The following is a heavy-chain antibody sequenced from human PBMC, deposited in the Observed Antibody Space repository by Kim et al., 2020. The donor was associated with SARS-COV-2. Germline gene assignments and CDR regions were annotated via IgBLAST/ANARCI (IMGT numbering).Heavy chain of an antibody. V-gene: IGHV7-4-1*02. CDR2: INTNTGKP. D-gene: IGHD2-21*02. CDR1: GYTFTEFG. CDR3: ASDLNGLPTPTAFEF. J-gene: IGHJ4*02. Sequence: ASVKVSCKASGYTFTEFGINWVRQAPGQGLEWMGWINTNTGKPTYGQGFTGRFVFSVDASVSTAYLQITSLEAEDTGVIYCASDLNGLPTPTAFEFWGQGTLVTVSS.